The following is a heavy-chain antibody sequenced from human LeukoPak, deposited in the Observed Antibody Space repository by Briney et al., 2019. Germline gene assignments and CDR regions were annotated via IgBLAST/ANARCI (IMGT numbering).Heavy chain of an antibody. CDR3: ARGGYNLFDY. CDR2: ISSSSSYI. Sequence: GGSLRLSCAASGLTFSSHWMHWVRQAPGKGLEWVSSISSSSSYIYYADSVKGRFTISRDNAKNSLYLQMNSLRAEDTAVYYCARGGYNLFDYWGQGTLVTVSS. D-gene: IGHD5-24*01. CDR1: GLTFSSHW. V-gene: IGHV3-21*01. J-gene: IGHJ4*02.